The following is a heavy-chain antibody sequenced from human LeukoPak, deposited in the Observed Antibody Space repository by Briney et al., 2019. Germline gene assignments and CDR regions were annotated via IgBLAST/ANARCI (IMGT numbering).Heavy chain of an antibody. V-gene: IGHV1-18*04. D-gene: IGHD3-22*01. CDR1: GYTFTSYG. Sequence: GASVKVSCKASGYTFTSYGISWVRQAPGQGLEWMGWISAYNGNTNSAQKLQGRVTMTTDTSTSTAYMELRSLRSDDTAVYYWARDQTRGSGFTFDYWGQGTLVTVSS. CDR2: ISAYNGNT. CDR3: ARDQTRGSGFTFDY. J-gene: IGHJ4*02.